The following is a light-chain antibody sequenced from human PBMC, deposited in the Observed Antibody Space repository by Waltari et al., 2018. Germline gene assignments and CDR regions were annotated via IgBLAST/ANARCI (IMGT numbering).Light chain of an antibody. Sequence: EIVMTQSPATLSVSPGERSSLSCRASQTISSNLAWYQQKPGQAPRLLIYGASTRATGVPPRFSGSGSGTDFTLTISSLQSEDFAVYYCQQYHDWPLYTFGQGTNLEIK. J-gene: IGKJ2*01. V-gene: IGKV3-15*01. CDR1: QTISSN. CDR3: QQYHDWPLYT. CDR2: GAS.